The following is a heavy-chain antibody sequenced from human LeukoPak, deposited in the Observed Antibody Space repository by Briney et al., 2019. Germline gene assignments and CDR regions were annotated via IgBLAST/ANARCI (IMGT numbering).Heavy chain of an antibody. Sequence: GGSLRLSCAASGFTFSSYAMSWVRQAPGKGLEWVSAISGSGGSTYYADSVKGRFTISRDNSRNTLYLQMNSLRAEDTAVYYCAKDPLGRDGSFFGYWGQGTLVTVSS. D-gene: IGHD5-24*01. CDR1: GFTFSSYA. CDR2: ISGSGGST. J-gene: IGHJ4*02. V-gene: IGHV3-23*01. CDR3: AKDPLGRDGSFFGY.